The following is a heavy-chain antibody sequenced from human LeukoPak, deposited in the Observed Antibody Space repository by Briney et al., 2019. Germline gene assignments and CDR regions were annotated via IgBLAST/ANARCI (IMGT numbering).Heavy chain of an antibody. V-gene: IGHV3-11*01. D-gene: IGHD4-17*01. CDR2: ISCSGSTI. CDR3: ARGYGVHDAFDI. CDR1: GFPFSDYY. Sequence: GGSLRLSCAPSGFPFSDYYMSWIRQARGKGVVWVSDISCSGSTIYYADSVKGRFTISRDKAKNTLYLQMNSLRAEDTAVYYCARGYGVHDAFDIWGQGTMVTVSS. J-gene: IGHJ3*02.